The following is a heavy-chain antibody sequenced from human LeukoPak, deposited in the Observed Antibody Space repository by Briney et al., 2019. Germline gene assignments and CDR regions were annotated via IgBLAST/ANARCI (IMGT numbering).Heavy chain of an antibody. CDR3: ATTVLSGSYQGY. J-gene: IGHJ4*02. CDR1: GYTFTSYG. CDR2: ISAYNGNT. Sequence: GASVTVSCKASGYTFTSYGISWVRQAPGQGLEWMGWISAYNGNTNYAQKLQGRVTMTTDTSTSTAYMELRSLRSDDTAVYYCATTVLSGSYQGYWGQGTLVTVSS. D-gene: IGHD1-26*01. V-gene: IGHV1-18*01.